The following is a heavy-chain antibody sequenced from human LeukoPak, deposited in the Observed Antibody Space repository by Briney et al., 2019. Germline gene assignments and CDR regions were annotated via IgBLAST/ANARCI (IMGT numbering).Heavy chain of an antibody. V-gene: IGHV1-46*01. D-gene: IGHD3-16*01. CDR2: VHPNGDNR. J-gene: IGHJ4*02. CDR1: GYAITSYY. Sequence: GASVKVSCKASGYAITSYYMHWVRQAPGQGLEWMGTVHPNGDNRTYAQRFQGRVTMTRDTSTSTVYMDLSSLRSEDTAVYYCAREAIAGGKNFDYWAREPRSPSPQ. CDR3: AREAIAGGKNFDY.